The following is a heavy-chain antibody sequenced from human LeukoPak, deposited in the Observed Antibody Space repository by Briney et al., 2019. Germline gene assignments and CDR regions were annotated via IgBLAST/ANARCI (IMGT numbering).Heavy chain of an antibody. CDR2: IHHSGST. Sequence: SETLSLTCAVSGYSISSGYYWGWIRQPPGKGLEWIGSIHHSGSTYYNPSLKSRVTISVDTSKNQFSLKLSSVTAADTAVYYCARQGGAYYYDSSGYCDYWGQGTLVTVSS. V-gene: IGHV4-38-2*01. CDR1: GYSISSGYY. CDR3: ARQGGAYYYDSSGYCDY. J-gene: IGHJ4*02. D-gene: IGHD3-22*01.